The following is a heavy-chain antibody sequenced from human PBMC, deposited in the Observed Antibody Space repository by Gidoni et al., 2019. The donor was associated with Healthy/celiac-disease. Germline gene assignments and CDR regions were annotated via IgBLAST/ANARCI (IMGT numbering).Heavy chain of an antibody. CDR1: GYTFTSYA. V-gene: IGHV1-3*01. J-gene: IGHJ5*02. D-gene: IGHD6-13*01. CDR3: ARDSVIAAAVIGWFDP. Sequence: VQLVQSGAEVTRHGASVTVCCKPTGYTFTSYAMHWVRQAPGQRLEWIGWLTAGSGNTKHSPKFQGRLTITMDTSASTASMALRSLRSEDTAVYYCARDSVIAAAVIGWFDPWGQITLLTVSS. CDR2: LTAGSGNT.